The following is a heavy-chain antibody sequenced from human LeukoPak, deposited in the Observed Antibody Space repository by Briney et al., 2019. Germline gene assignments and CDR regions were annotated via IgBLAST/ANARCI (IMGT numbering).Heavy chain of an antibody. CDR2: ISSSGSTI. D-gene: IGHD3-9*01. CDR3: ARVTRYYDILTGFDY. V-gene: IGHV3-48*03. J-gene: IGHJ4*02. CDR1: GFTFSSYE. Sequence: GGSLRLSCAASGFTFSSYEMNWVRQAPGKGLEWVSYISSSGSTIYYADSVKGRFTISRDNAKNSLYLQMNSLRAEDTAVYYCARVTRYYDILTGFDYWGQGTLVTVSS.